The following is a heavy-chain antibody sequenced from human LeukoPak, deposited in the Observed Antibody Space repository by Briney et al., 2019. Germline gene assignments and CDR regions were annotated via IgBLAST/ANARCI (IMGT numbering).Heavy chain of an antibody. J-gene: IGHJ4*02. CDR1: GFTFSSYA. CDR3: ARGGIYDILTGYYKPGSYFDY. CDR2: ISYDGSNK. V-gene: IGHV3-30*04. Sequence: GGSLRLSCAASGFTFSSYAMHWVRQAPGKGLEWVAVISYDGSNKYYADSVKGRFIISRDNSKNTLYLQMNSLRAEDTAVYYCARGGIYDILTGYYKPGSYFDYWGQGTLVTVSS. D-gene: IGHD3-9*01.